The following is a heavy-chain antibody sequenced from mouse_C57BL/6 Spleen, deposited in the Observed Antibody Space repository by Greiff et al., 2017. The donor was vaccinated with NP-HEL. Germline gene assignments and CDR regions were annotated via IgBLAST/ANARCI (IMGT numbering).Heavy chain of an antibody. Sequence: QVQLQQPGAELVRPGSSVKLSCKASGYTFTSYWMDWVKQRPGQGLEWIGNIYPSDSETHYNQKFKDKATLTVDKSSSTAYMQLSSLTSEDSAVYYCARAHDYFDYWGQGTTLTVSS. V-gene: IGHV1-61*01. CDR3: ARAHDYFDY. CDR1: GYTFTSYW. J-gene: IGHJ2*01. CDR2: IYPSDSET.